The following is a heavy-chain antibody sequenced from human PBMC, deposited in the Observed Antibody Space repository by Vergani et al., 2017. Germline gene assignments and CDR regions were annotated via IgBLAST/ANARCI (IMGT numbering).Heavy chain of an antibody. V-gene: IGHV4-30-2*01. D-gene: IGHD6-13*01. CDR1: GGSISSGGYS. J-gene: IGHJ5*02. CDR2: IYHSGST. Sequence: QLQLQESGPGLVKPSQTLSLTCAVSGGSISSGGYSWSWIRQPPGKGLEWIGYIYHSGSTYYNPSLKSRVTISVDRSKNQFSLKLSSVTAADTAVYYCASPPRGSKGGTWGQGTLVTVSS. CDR3: ASPPRGSKGGT.